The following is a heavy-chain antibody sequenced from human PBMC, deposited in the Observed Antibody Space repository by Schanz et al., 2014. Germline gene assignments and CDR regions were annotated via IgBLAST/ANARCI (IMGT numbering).Heavy chain of an antibody. CDR1: GGTFSSYT. V-gene: IGHV1-69*02. CDR2: IIPVLNIA. D-gene: IGHD2-15*01. J-gene: IGHJ3*02. CDR3: ARGGGPEDVFDI. Sequence: QLQLVQSGAEVKKPGSSVKVSCKLSGGTFSSYTISWMRQAPGQGLEWMGKIIPVLNIATYAQRFQDRVRITADKSTSTAYMELSSLRSDDTAVYYCARGGGPEDVFDIWGRGTILTVSS.